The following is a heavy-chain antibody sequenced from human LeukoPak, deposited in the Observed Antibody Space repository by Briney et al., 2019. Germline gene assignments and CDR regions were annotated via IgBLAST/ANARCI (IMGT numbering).Heavy chain of an antibody. CDR3: ARVDTAMVIDY. D-gene: IGHD5-18*01. V-gene: IGHV1-69*04. Sequence: EASVKVSCKASGGTFSSYAISWVRQAPGQGLEWMGRIVPILGIANYAQKFQGRVTITADKSTSTAYMELSSLRSEDTAVYYCARVDTAMVIDYWGQGTLVTVSS. CDR1: GGTFSSYA. J-gene: IGHJ4*02. CDR2: IVPILGIA.